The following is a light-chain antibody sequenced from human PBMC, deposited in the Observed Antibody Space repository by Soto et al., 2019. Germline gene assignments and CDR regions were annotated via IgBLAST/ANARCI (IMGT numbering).Light chain of an antibody. J-gene: IGKJ1*01. V-gene: IGKV1-39*01. CDR1: QSISSY. CDR3: QQSYSTLWT. CDR2: AAS. Sequence: DLQMTQSPSSLSTSVGDRVTITCRASQSISSYLNWYQQKPGKAPKLLVSAASILESGVPSRFSGSGSGTDFTLTISSLQPEDFATYYCQQSYSTLWTFGQGTKVAIK.